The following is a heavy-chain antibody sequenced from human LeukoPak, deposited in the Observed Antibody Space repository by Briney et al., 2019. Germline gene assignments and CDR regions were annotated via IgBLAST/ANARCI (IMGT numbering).Heavy chain of an antibody. CDR1: GYTFTSYY. V-gene: IGHV1-46*01. Sequence: ASVKVSCKASGYTFTSYYMHWVRQAPGQGLEWMGIINPSGGSTSYAQKFQGRVTMTRDMSTSTVYMELSSLRSEDTAVYYCARDYYYCSGSYSAYYYMDVWGKGTTVTVSS. CDR2: INPSGGST. CDR3: ARDYYYCSGSYSAYYYMDV. D-gene: IGHD3-10*01. J-gene: IGHJ6*03.